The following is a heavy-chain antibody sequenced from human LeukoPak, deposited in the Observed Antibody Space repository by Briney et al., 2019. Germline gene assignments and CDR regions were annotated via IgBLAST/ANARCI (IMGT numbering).Heavy chain of an antibody. CDR3: ARDRSNDYGAYGLFDY. CDR2: ISAYNGNT. D-gene: IGHD4-17*01. CDR1: GYTFTSYG. V-gene: IGHV1-18*01. J-gene: IGHJ4*02. Sequence: ASVKVSCKASGYTFTSYGISWVRQAPGQGLEWMGWISAYNGNTNYAQKLQGRVTMTTDTSTSTAYMELRSLTSDDTAVYYCARDRSNDYGAYGLFDYWGQGTLVTVSS.